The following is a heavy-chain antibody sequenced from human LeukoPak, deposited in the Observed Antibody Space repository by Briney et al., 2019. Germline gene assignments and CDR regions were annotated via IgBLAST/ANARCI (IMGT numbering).Heavy chain of an antibody. CDR1: GFTFSSYA. CDR2: SKHSGST. V-gene: IGHV4-34*01. CDR3: ARQVSGSYPMGY. Sequence: GSLRLSCAASGFTFSSYAMSWIRQPPGKGLEGMGESKHSGSTNYTTSLKRRVTIAVDTSKNQFSLKLSSVSAADTAVYYCARQVSGSYPMGYWGQGTLVTVSS. J-gene: IGHJ4*02. D-gene: IGHD3-10*01.